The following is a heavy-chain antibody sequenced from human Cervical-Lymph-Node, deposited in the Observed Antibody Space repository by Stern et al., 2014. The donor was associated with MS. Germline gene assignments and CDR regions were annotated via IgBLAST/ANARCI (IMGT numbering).Heavy chain of an antibody. CDR3: VRADGSTDDY. Sequence: VQLVESGGGLVKTGGSLRLSCAASGFSFRNYYMSWIRQAPGKGLEWVSSISSSGDHIDYADSVKGRFTISRDNAKNSLYLQMNSLRADDTAIYYCVRADGSTDDYWGQGTLVTVSS. V-gene: IGHV3-11*01. J-gene: IGHJ4*02. CDR1: GFSFRNYY. D-gene: IGHD3-10*01. CDR2: ISSSGDHI.